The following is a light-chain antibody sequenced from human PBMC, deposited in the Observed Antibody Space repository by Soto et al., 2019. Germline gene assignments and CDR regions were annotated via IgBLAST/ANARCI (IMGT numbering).Light chain of an antibody. CDR2: GAS. J-gene: IGKJ2*01. CDR1: QSVSIN. CDR3: QQYNNWPPYT. Sequence: EILMTQSPVTLSVSPGERVTVSCRASQSVSINLAWYQQKPGQAPRLLIYGASTRATGIPGRFSGSGSGTDFTFTISSLQSEDFAIYYSQQYNNWPPYTFGQGIKLEIK. V-gene: IGKV3-15*01.